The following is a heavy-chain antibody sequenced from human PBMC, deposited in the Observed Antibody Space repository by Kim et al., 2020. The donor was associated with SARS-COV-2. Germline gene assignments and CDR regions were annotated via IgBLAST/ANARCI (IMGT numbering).Heavy chain of an antibody. D-gene: IGHD6-13*01. CDR3: ARDYSSSWPPRPDYYYGMDV. J-gene: IGHJ6*02. CDR2: IYSGGST. CDR1: GFTVSSNY. Sequence: GGSLRLSCAASGFTVSSNYMSWVRQAPGKGLEWVSVIYSGGSTYYADSVKGRFTISRDNSKNTLYLQMNSLRAEDTAVYYCARDYSSSWPPRPDYYYGMDVWGQGTTVTVSS. V-gene: IGHV3-53*01.